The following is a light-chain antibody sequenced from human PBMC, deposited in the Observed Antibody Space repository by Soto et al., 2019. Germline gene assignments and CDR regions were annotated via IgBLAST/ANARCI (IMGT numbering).Light chain of an antibody. CDR2: AAS. CDR3: QQYGRSPHS. Sequence: EIVLTQSPATLSLSAGERATLSCRPSQILSPSYLAWYQHKPGQGNRILIFAASSRATGVPDRFSGSGSGKVFHLTITRLEHEDSANSYCQQYGRSPHSFGRGTHLEIK. V-gene: IGKV3-20*01. J-gene: IGKJ2*03. CDR1: QILSPSY.